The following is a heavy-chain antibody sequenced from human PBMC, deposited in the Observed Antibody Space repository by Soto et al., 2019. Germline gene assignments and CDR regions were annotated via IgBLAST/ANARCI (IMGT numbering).Heavy chain of an antibody. D-gene: IGHD2-15*01. CDR3: ARDRQDIVVVVAEFDY. J-gene: IGHJ4*02. CDR1: GFTFSSYE. CDR2: ISSSGSTI. Sequence: GGSLRLSCAASGFTFSSYEMNWVRQAPGKGLEWVSYISSSGSTIYYADSVKGRFTISRDNAKNSLYLQMNSLRAEDTDVYYCARDRQDIVVVVAEFDYWGQGT. V-gene: IGHV3-48*03.